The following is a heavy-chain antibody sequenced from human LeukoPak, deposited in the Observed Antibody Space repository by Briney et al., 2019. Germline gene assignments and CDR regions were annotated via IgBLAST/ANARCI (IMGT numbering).Heavy chain of an antibody. Sequence: GGSLRLSCAASGFTFSSYAMSWVRQAPGKGLEWVSAISGSGGSTYYADSVKGRFTISRDNSKNTLYLQMNSLRAEDTAVYYCARLGVQRYYFDYWGQGTLVTVSS. CDR2: ISGSGGST. CDR3: ARLGVQRYYFDY. CDR1: GFTFSSYA. V-gene: IGHV3-23*01. D-gene: IGHD1-1*01. J-gene: IGHJ4*02.